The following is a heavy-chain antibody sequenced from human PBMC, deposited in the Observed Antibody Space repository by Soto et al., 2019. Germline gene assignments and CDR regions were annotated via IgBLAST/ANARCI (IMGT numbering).Heavy chain of an antibody. V-gene: IGHV4-34*01. CDR3: ARGRRADY. CDR2: IKHSGRT. Sequence: QVQLQQWGAGLLKPSETLSLTCAVYGGSFSGYYWCWVRQPPGKGRELIGEIKHSGRTNYNPSLKCLVTISVDTSKNQFSLKLSSVTAADTAVYYCARGRRADYWGQGTLVTVSS. J-gene: IGHJ4*02. CDR1: GGSFSGYY.